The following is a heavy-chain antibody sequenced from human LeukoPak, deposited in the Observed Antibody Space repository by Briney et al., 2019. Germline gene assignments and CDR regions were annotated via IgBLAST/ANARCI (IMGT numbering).Heavy chain of an antibody. CDR1: GFTFSSYA. D-gene: IGHD3-22*01. V-gene: IGHV3-23*01. J-gene: IGHJ3*02. CDR3: ARIHSLYYYDSSGYGAFDI. Sequence: GGSLRLSCAASGFTFSSYAMSWVRQAPGKRLEWVSAISGGGGTTYYADSVKGRFTISRDNSKNTLFLQMNSLRAEDTAVYYCARIHSLYYYDSSGYGAFDIWGQGTMVTVSS. CDR2: ISGGGGTT.